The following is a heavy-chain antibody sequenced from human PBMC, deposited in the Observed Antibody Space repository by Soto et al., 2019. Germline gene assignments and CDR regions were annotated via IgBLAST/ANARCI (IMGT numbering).Heavy chain of an antibody. CDR3: AKLTTS. CDR2: TTTSGAGT. J-gene: IGHJ5*02. Sequence: LRLSCAASGFTFSSYGMHWVRQAPGKGLEWVSTTTTSGAGTYYADSVKGRFTISRDNSKNTLYLQMNSLRVEDTAVYYCAKLTTSWGQGTLVTVSS. V-gene: IGHV3-23*01. CDR1: GFTFSSYG.